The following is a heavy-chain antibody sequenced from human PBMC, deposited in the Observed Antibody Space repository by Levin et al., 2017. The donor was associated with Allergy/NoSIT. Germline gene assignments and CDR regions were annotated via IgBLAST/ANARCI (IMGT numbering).Heavy chain of an antibody. V-gene: IGHV3-66*02. CDR1: GFTVSSNY. Sequence: GGSLRLSCAASGFTVSSNYMSWVRQAPGKGLEWVSVIYSGGSTYYADSVKGRFTISRDNSKNTLYLQMNSLRAEDTAVYYCARDGPYCSSTSCPSAAFDIWGQGTMVTVSS. CDR2: IYSGGST. J-gene: IGHJ3*02. D-gene: IGHD2-2*01. CDR3: ARDGPYCSSTSCPSAAFDI.